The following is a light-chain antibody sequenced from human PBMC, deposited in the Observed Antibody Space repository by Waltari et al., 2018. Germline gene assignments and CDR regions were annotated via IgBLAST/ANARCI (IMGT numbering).Light chain of an antibody. Sequence: DIVLTQSPDSLAVSLGERETINCTSSQNVFYRSSDKYYIAWYQQKTGRPPKLLIYGASTLESRVPERFSGSGSGTHFTLTISSLQAEDVAVYYCQQYYSPPPNTFGQGTRLEI. CDR3: QQYYSPPPNT. CDR2: GAS. J-gene: IGKJ2*01. CDR1: QNVFYRSSDKYY. V-gene: IGKV4-1*01.